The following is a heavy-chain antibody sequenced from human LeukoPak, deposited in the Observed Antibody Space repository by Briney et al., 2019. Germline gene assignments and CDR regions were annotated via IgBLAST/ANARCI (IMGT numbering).Heavy chain of an antibody. V-gene: IGHV4-59*01. Sequence: KTSETLSLTCTVSGGSISSYYWSWIRQPPGKGLEWIGYIYYSGSTNYNPSLKSRVTISVDTSKNQFSLKLSSVTAADTAVYYCASQSPGYSSSSDAWGQGTLVTVSS. CDR1: GGSISSYY. J-gene: IGHJ5*02. D-gene: IGHD6-6*01. CDR3: ASQSPGYSSSSDA. CDR2: IYYSGST.